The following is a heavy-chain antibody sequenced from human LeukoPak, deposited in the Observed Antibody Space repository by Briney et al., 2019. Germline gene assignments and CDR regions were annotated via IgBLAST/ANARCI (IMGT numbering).Heavy chain of an antibody. J-gene: IGHJ4*02. CDR2: IYYSGST. D-gene: IGHD3-10*01. CDR3: AREVTTMVRGDWGAFDY. V-gene: IGHV4-39*07. CDR1: GGSISSSSYY. Sequence: SETLSLTCTVSGGSISSSSYYWGWIRQPPGKGLEWIGSIYYSGSTYYNPSLKSRVIISVDTSKNQFSLKLSSVTAADTAVYYCAREVTTMVRGDWGAFDYWGQGTLVTVSS.